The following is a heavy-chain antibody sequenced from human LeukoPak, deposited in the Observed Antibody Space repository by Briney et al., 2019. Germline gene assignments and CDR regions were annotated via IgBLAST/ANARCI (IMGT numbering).Heavy chain of an antibody. J-gene: IGHJ4*02. CDR2: IYYSGST. CDR1: GGSISSYY. V-gene: IGHV4-59*01. CDR3: ARDRWDSSGYWGYDY. Sequence: SETLSLTCTVSGGSISSYYWSWIRQPPGKGLEWIGYIYYSGSTNYNPSLKSRVTISVDTSKYQFSLKLSSVTAADTAVYYCARDRWDSSGYWGYDYWGQGTLVTVSS. D-gene: IGHD3-22*01.